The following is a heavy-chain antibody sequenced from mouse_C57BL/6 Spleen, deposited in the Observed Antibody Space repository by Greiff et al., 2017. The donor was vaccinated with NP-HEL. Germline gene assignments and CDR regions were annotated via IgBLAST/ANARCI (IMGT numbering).Heavy chain of an antibody. J-gene: IGHJ3*01. Sequence: QVQLQQPGAELVKPGASVKLSCKASGYTFTSYWMHWVKPRPGQGIEWIGMIHPNSGSTNYNEKFKSKATLTVDKSSSTAYMQLSSLTSEDSAVYYGARRYWAWFAYWGQGTLVTVSA. CDR2: IHPNSGST. CDR1: GYTFTSYW. V-gene: IGHV1-64*01. D-gene: IGHD4-1*01. CDR3: ARRYWAWFAY.